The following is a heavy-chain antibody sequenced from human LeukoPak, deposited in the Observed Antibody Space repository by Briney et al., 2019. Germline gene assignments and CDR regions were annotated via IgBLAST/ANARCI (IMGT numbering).Heavy chain of an antibody. J-gene: IGHJ4*02. CDR2: IYPGDSDT. CDR1: GYSFTSYW. D-gene: IGHD2-15*01. V-gene: IGHV5-51*01. CDR3: ARRARYCSGGSCLDY. Sequence: GESLKISCKGSGYSFTSYWIGWVRQMPGKGLEWMGVIYPGDSDTRYSPSFQGQVTISADKSISTAYLQWSSLKASDTAMYYCARRARYCSGGSCLDYWGQGTLVTVSS.